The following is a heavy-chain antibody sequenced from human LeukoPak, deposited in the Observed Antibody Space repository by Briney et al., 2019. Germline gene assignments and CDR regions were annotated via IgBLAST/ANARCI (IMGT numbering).Heavy chain of an antibody. CDR3: AREVSGYGPPKL. V-gene: IGHV3-21*01. J-gene: IGHJ4*02. D-gene: IGHD5-12*01. CDR2: ISSSSSYI. CDR1: GFTFSSYS. Sequence: TGGSLRLSCAASGFTFSSYSMNLVRQAQGKGLEWVSSISSSSSYIYYADSVKGRFTISRDNAKNSLYLQMNSLRAEDTAVYYCAREVSGYGPPKLWGQGTLVTVSS.